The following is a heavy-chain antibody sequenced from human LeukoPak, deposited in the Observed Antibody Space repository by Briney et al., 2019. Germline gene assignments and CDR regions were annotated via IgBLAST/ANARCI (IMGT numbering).Heavy chain of an antibody. CDR3: ARDLLSGYDPYKAFDY. CDR2: ISAYNGNT. D-gene: IGHD5-12*01. Sequence: ASVKVSCKASGYTFTSYGISWVRQAPGQGLEWMGWISAYNGNTNYAQKLQGRVTMTTDTSTSTAYMELRSLRSDDTAVYYCARDLLSGYDPYKAFDYWGQGTLVTVSS. CDR1: GYTFTSYG. J-gene: IGHJ4*02. V-gene: IGHV1-18*01.